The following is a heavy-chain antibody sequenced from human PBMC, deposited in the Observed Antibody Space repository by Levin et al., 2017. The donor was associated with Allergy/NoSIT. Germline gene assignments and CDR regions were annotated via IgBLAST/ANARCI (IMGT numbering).Heavy chain of an antibody. CDR3: ARDILTRITPGAFDI. J-gene: IGHJ3*02. CDR2: ISYDGSNK. D-gene: IGHD3-10*01. Sequence: SCAASGFTFSSYAMHWVRQAPGKGLDWVAVISYDGSNKYYADSVKGRFTISRDNSKNTLYLQMNSLRAEDTAVYYCARDILTRITPGAFDIWGQGTMVTVSS. V-gene: IGHV3-30-3*01. CDR1: GFTFSSYA.